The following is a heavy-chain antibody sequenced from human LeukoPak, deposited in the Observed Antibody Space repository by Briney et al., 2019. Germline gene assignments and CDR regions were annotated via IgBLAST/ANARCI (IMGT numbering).Heavy chain of an antibody. V-gene: IGHV4-34*01. CDR1: GGSFSGYY. D-gene: IGHD3-10*01. Sequence: SETLSLTCAVYGGSFSGYYWSWIRQPPGKGLEWIGEINHSGSTNYNPSLKSRVTISVDTSKNQFSLKLSSVTAADTAVYYCARRTGFGELLVFDYWGQGTLVTVSS. CDR3: ARRTGFGELLVFDY. J-gene: IGHJ4*02. CDR2: INHSGST.